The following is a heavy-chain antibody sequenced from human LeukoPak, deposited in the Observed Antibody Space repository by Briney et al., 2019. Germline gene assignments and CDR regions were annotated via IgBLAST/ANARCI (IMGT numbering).Heavy chain of an antibody. V-gene: IGHV4-39*07. CDR3: ARDPAAGYDFWSGWYYFDY. J-gene: IGHJ4*02. Sequence: KPSETLSLTCTVSGGSIGSSSYYWGWIRQPPGKGLEWIGSIYYSGSTYYNPSLKSRVTISVDTSKNQFSLKLSSVTAADTAVYYCARDPAAGYDFWSGWYYFDYWGQGTLVTVSS. CDR1: GGSIGSSSYY. CDR2: IYYSGST. D-gene: IGHD3-3*01.